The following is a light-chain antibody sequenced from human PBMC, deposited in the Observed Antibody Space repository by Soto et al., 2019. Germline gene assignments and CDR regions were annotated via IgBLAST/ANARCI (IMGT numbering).Light chain of an antibody. J-gene: IGKJ1*01. V-gene: IGKV1-39*01. CDR1: QSIANY. CDR2: TAS. CDR3: KQTYTTPS. Sequence: DIQMTQSPCTLCGCVGGTVTISCRARQSIANYINWYQQKPGKAPNLLIYTASTLQGAVPSRFSGSRSGTDYTLTSSSLQPEDFATYSCKQTYTTPSFGQVTKVDIK.